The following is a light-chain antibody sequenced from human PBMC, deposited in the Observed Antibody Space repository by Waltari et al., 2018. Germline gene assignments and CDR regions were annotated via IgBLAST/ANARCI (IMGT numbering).Light chain of an antibody. CDR3: MLGARPWT. Sequence: VVMTQSPDSLSVTLGQPASISCRSNETLLITDGHTSLNWIHQRPGQSPRRLIYQVSDRDSGVPDRFSGRGSGTDFTLRISRVEAEDVGVYYCMLGARPWTCGSGTKVEIK. J-gene: IGKJ1*01. V-gene: IGKV2-30*01. CDR1: ETLLITDGHTS. CDR2: QVS.